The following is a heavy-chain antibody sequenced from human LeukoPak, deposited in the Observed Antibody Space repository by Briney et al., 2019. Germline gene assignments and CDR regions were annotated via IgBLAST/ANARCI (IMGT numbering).Heavy chain of an antibody. CDR2: INPNSGGT. Sequence: ASVKVSCKASGYTFTGYYMHWVRQAPGQGLEWMGWINPNSGGTNYAQKFQGRVTMTRDTSISTAYMELSRLRSGDTAVYYCANFPGYSSSWYFDYWGQGTLVTVSS. CDR3: ANFPGYSSSWYFDY. V-gene: IGHV1-2*02. J-gene: IGHJ4*02. CDR1: GYTFTGYY. D-gene: IGHD6-13*01.